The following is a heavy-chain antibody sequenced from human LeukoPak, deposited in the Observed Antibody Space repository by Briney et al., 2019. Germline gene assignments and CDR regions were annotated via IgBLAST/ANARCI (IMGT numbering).Heavy chain of an antibody. CDR3: ARAYYDFWSGHNWFDP. CDR2: INPNSGGT. V-gene: IGHV1-2*02. J-gene: IGHJ5*02. CDR1: GYTFTGYY. Sequence: GASVKVSCKASGYTFTGYYMHWVRQAPGQGLEWMGWINPNSGGTNYAQKFQGRVTMTRDASISTAYMELSRLRSDDTAVYYCARAYYDFWSGHNWFDPWGQGTLVTVSS. D-gene: IGHD3-3*01.